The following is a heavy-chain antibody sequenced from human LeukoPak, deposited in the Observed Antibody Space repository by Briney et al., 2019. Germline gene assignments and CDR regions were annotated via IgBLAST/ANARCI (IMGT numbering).Heavy chain of an antibody. CDR2: ISGSGGST. J-gene: IGHJ5*02. CDR1: GFTFSSYA. CDR3: AKDPRDGSGSYYRGNWFDP. V-gene: IGHV3-23*01. D-gene: IGHD1-26*01. Sequence: GSLRLSRAASGFTFSSYAMSWVRQAPGKGLEWVSAISGSGGSTYYADSVKGRFTISRDNSKNTLYLQMNSLRAEDTAVYYCAKDPRDGSGSYYRGNWFDPWGQGTLVTVSS.